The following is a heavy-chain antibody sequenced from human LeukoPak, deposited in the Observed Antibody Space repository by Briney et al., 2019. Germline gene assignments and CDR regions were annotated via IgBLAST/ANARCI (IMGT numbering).Heavy chain of an antibody. CDR1: GFTVTSTS. V-gene: IGHV3-66*01. D-gene: IGHD3-10*01. CDR2: FYNGGDT. Sequence: GGSLRLSCAASGFTVTSTSMSWVRQAPGKGLEWVSVFYNGGDTYYADSVKDRFTVSRDNSKNTLFLQMNSLRVEDTAVYYCTRDGSGSYPFDFWGQGTLVTVSS. J-gene: IGHJ4*02. CDR3: TRDGSGSYPFDF.